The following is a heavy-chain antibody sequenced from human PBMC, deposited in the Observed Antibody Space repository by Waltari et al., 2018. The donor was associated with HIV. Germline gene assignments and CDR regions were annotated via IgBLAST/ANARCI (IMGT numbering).Heavy chain of an antibody. V-gene: IGHV3-66*01. D-gene: IGHD6-13*01. Sequence: EVHLVDSGGGLVQPGGSLRLSGAASGFTVSSNYLSWVRQAPGKGLEWVSVIYSGGSTYYADSVKGRFTISRDNSKNTLYLQMNSLRAEDTAVYYCARSGSSSSYFDPWGQGTLVTVSS. J-gene: IGHJ5*02. CDR2: IYSGGST. CDR3: ARSGSSSSYFDP. CDR1: GFTVSSNY.